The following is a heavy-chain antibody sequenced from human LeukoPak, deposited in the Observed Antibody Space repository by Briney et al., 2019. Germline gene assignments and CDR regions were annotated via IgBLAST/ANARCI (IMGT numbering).Heavy chain of an antibody. CDR2: IYSGGST. Sequence: GGSLRLSCAASGFTVSSNYMSWVRQAPGKGLEWVSVIYSGGSTYYANSVKGRFTISRHNSKNTLYLQMNSLRAEDTAVYYCAREILYGMDVWGQGTTVTVSS. CDR1: GFTVSSNY. J-gene: IGHJ6*02. CDR3: AREILYGMDV. V-gene: IGHV3-53*04.